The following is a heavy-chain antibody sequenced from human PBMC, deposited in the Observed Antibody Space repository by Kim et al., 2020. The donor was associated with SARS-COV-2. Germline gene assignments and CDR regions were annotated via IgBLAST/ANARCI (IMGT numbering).Heavy chain of an antibody. CDR3: AREDVGATDADTICYF. V-gene: IGHV4-31*03. Sequence: SETLSLTCTVSGGSISRGGYYWSWIRQLPGKGLEWIGNIFYSGSPDYNPSLKSRVTISVDTSKNQFSLRLRSVTAADTAAFYCAREDVGATDADTICYF. D-gene: IGHD1-26*01. CDR1: GGSISRGGYY. J-gene: IGHJ4*03. CDR2: IFYSGSP.